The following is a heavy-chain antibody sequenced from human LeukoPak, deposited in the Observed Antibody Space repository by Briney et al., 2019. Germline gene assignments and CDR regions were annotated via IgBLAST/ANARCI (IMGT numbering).Heavy chain of an antibody. CDR3: AKGHVDTAMVADC. J-gene: IGHJ4*02. CDR1: EFTFRNFA. V-gene: IGHV3-23*01. CDR2: ISNSGGST. Sequence: GGSLRLSCAASEFTFRNFAMTWVRQAPGKGLEWVSGISNSGGSTYYADSVKGRFTISRDNSKNMLYLQMNSLRAVDTAVYYCAKGHVDTAMVADCWGQGTLVTVSS. D-gene: IGHD5-18*01.